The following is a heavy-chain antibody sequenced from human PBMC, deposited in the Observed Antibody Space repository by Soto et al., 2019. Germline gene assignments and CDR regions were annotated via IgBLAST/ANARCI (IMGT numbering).Heavy chain of an antibody. CDR1: GFTFSDYY. J-gene: IGHJ4*02. CDR2: ISAGGGSTI. CDR3: AGQRGYYDSSGLDY. Sequence: GGSLRLSCAASGFTFSDYYMSWLRQAPGKGLEWVSYISAGGGSTIYYADSVKGRFTISRDNAKNSLYLQMNSLRAEDTAMYYCAGQRGYYDSSGLDYWGQGALVTVSS. V-gene: IGHV3-11*01. D-gene: IGHD3-22*01.